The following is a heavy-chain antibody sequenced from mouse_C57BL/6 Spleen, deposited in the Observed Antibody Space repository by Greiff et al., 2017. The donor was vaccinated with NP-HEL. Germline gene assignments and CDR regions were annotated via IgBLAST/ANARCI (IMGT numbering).Heavy chain of an antibody. Sequence: EVQLHQSGPELVKPGASVKMSCKASGYTFTDYNMHWVKQSHGKSLEWIGYINPNNGGTSYNQKFKGKATLTVNKSSSTAYMELRSLTSEDSAVYYCARGGYDDGDWYFDVWGTGTTVTVSS. J-gene: IGHJ1*03. V-gene: IGHV1-22*01. CDR2: INPNNGGT. CDR3: ARGGYDDGDWYFDV. D-gene: IGHD2-2*01. CDR1: GYTFTDYN.